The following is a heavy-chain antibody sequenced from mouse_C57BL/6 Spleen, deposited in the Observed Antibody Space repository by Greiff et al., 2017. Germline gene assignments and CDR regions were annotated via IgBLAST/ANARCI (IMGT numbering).Heavy chain of an antibody. Sequence: DVKLVESGGGLVKPGGSLKLSCAASGFTFSDYGMHWVRQAPEKGLEWVAYISSGSSTIYYADTVKGRFTISRDNAKNTLCLQMTSLRSEDTAMYYCARRSKDAMDYWGQGTSVTVSS. CDR3: ARRSKDAMDY. CDR2: ISSGSSTI. V-gene: IGHV5-17*01. D-gene: IGHD2-5*01. J-gene: IGHJ4*01. CDR1: GFTFSDYG.